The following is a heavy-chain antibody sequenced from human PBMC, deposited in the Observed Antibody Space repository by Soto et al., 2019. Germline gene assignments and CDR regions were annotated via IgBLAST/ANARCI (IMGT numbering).Heavy chain of an antibody. J-gene: IGHJ5*02. CDR2: IIPIFGTA. D-gene: IGHD4-17*01. Sequence: SVKVSCKASGGTFSSYAISWVRQAPGQGLEWMGGIIPIFGTANYAQKFQGRVTITADESTSTAYMELSSLRSEDTAVYYCANDYGGSYNWFDPWGQGTLVTVSS. V-gene: IGHV1-69*13. CDR1: GGTFSSYA. CDR3: ANDYGGSYNWFDP.